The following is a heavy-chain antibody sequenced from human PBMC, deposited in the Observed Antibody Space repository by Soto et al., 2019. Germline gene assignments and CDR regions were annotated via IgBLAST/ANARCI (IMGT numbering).Heavy chain of an antibody. CDR1: GYTFTSYA. D-gene: IGHD3-22*01. CDR2: INAGNGNA. V-gene: IGHV1-3*01. J-gene: IGHJ4*02. Sequence: QVQLVQSGAEVKKPGASVKVSCKASGYTFTSYAIHWVRQAPGQRLEWMGWINAGNGNAKYSQKFQGRVTITRDTSASTAYVELRSLSSDDTAVYYCARASYYYESSGYYPDYWGQGTLVTVSS. CDR3: ARASYYYESSGYYPDY.